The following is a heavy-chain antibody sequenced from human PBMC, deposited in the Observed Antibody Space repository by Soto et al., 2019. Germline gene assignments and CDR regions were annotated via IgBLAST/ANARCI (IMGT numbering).Heavy chain of an antibody. D-gene: IGHD5-18*01. CDR1: GFTFSSYS. Sequence: GGSLRLSCAASGFTFSSYSMNWVRQAPGKGLEWVSYISSSSSTIYYADSVKGRFTISRDNAKNSLYLQMNSLRDEDTAVYYCARDSLIQLWSTPDASLKDYYFDYWGQGTLVTVSS. J-gene: IGHJ4*02. CDR3: ARDSLIQLWSTPDASLKDYYFDY. CDR2: ISSSSSTI. V-gene: IGHV3-48*02.